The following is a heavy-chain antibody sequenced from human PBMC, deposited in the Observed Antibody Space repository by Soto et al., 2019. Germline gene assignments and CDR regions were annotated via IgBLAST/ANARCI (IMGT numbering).Heavy chain of an antibody. V-gene: IGHV3-23*01. CDR1: GFNVGAFA. D-gene: IGHD1-20*01. Sequence: EVQLLESGGDLVQPGGSLRLSCAASGFNVGAFAVNWVRQAPGKGLEWDSGISVSDAFIYYADSVRGRFSISRDASENILYLQMNSLRVDDTALYYCTRETVAGITGLDDWGPGTLVTVSS. CDR3: TRETVAGITGLDD. J-gene: IGHJ4*02. CDR2: ISVSDAFI.